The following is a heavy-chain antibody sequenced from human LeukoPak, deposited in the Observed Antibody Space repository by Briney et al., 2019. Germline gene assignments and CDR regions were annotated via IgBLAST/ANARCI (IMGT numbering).Heavy chain of an antibody. CDR3: TRAFVGVRERVDYYFYYMYV. V-gene: IGHV3-48*03. CDR1: GFTFSSYG. J-gene: IGHJ6*03. D-gene: IGHD3-16*01. CDR2: ISSSDNAI. Sequence: GGSLRLSCSASGFTFSSYGMNWVRQAPGMGLEWLSYISSSDNAIYYADSVKGRFTISRDNAQNSLFLQMNSLRAEDTAVYYCTRAFVGVRERVDYYFYYMYVWGKGTTVTVSS.